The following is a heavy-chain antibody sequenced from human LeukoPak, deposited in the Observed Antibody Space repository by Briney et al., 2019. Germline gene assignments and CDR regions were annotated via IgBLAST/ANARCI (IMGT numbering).Heavy chain of an antibody. CDR1: GYTFTSYD. V-gene: IGHV1-8*03. J-gene: IGHJ4*02. Sequence: ASVKVSCKASGYTFTSYDINWVRQATGQGLEWMGWMNPNSGNTGYAQKFQGRVTITRNTSISTAYMELSSLRSEDTAVYYCARGFRIAAHRKIYYFDYWGQGTLVTVSS. CDR2: MNPNSGNT. CDR3: ARGFRIAAHRKIYYFDY. D-gene: IGHD6-6*01.